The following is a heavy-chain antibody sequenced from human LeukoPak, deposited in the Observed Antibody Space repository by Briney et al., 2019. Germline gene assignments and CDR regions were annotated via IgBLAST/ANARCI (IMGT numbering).Heavy chain of an antibody. CDR2: IIPIFGTA. CDR1: GGTFSSYA. D-gene: IGHD3-22*01. Sequence: SVKVSCKASGGTFSSYAISWVRQAPGQGPEWMGGIIPIFGTANYAQKFQGRVTITADESTSTAYMELSSLRSEDTAVYYCARAVTYYYDSSGYYYFDYWGQGTLVTVSS. V-gene: IGHV1-69*13. CDR3: ARAVTYYYDSSGYYYFDY. J-gene: IGHJ4*02.